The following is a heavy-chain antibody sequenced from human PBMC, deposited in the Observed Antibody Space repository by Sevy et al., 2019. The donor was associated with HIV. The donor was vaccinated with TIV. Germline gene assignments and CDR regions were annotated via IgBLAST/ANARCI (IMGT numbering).Heavy chain of an antibody. CDR1: GYTFTSYG. CDR2: ISAYNGNT. J-gene: IGHJ4*02. D-gene: IGHD3-10*01. CDR3: ARDLLWFGELLHYFDY. V-gene: IGHV1-18*04. Sequence: ASVKVSCKASGYTFTSYGISWVRQAPGQGLEWMGWISAYNGNTNYAQKPQGRVTMTTDTSTSTAYMELRSLRSDDTAVYYCARDLLWFGELLHYFDYWGQGTLVTVSS.